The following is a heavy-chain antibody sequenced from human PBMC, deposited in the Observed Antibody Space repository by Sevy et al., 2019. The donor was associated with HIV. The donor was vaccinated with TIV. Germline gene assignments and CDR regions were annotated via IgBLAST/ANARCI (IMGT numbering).Heavy chain of an antibody. J-gene: IGHJ5*02. V-gene: IGHV3-30*18. Sequence: GGSLRLSCVASGFTFSSYGMHWVRQAPGKGLEWVAVISYDGTNKYYADSVKGRFTISRDKSKSTLYLQMNSLRPEDTAVYYCAKDFNYYGWGGPFDPWGQGTLVTVSS. CDR3: AKDFNYYGWGGPFDP. CDR2: ISYDGTNK. D-gene: IGHD3-10*01. CDR1: GFTFSSYG.